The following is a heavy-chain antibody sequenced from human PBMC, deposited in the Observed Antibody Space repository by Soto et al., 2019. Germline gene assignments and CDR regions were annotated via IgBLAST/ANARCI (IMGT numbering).Heavy chain of an antibody. CDR3: ARVDMAKISGGFDH. CDR1: GGSFSVYY. V-gene: IGHV4-34*01. CDR2: INHSGST. D-gene: IGHD5-12*01. Sequence: PSEPLSLTCIVYGGSFSVYYRSGARQPPGKGLEWIGEINHSGSTNYNTSLQSRVTISVDTSTNQFLLKLSPVTAAYPAVYYWARVDMAKISGGFDHWGPGNMVT. J-gene: IGHJ5*02.